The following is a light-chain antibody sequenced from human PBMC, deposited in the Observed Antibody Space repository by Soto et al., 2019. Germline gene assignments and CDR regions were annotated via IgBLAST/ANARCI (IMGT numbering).Light chain of an antibody. CDR3: QQYNSYPWT. CDR2: KAS. J-gene: IGKJ1*01. Sequence: DIQMTQSPSTLSASVGDRVTITCRASQSISIWLAWYQQKPGKAPKLLIYKASSLESGVPSRFSGSGSGTEFTLTISSLQPDDFATYYYQQYNSYPWTFGQRTKVEIK. V-gene: IGKV1-5*03. CDR1: QSISIW.